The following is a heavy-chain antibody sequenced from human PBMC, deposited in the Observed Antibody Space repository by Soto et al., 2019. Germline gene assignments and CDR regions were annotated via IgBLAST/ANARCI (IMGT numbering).Heavy chain of an antibody. CDR2: IKQDGSEK. V-gene: IGHV3-7*01. CDR3: ARDSAIFGEVTIDAFDI. CDR1: GFTFSSYW. Sequence: EVQLVESGGGLVQPGGSLRLSCAASGFTFSSYWMSWVRQAPGKGLEWVANIKQDGSEKYYVDSVKGRFTISRDNAKNSLYLQMNSLRAEDTAVYYCARDSAIFGEVTIDAFDIWGQGTMVTVSS. D-gene: IGHD3-3*01. J-gene: IGHJ3*02.